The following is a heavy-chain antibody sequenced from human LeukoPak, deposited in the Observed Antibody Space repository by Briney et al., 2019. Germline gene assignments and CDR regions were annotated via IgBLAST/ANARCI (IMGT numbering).Heavy chain of an antibody. CDR2: ISGSGGST. V-gene: IGHV3-23*01. D-gene: IGHD2-2*01. CDR1: GFTFTDY. Sequence: PGGSLRLSCAAASGFTFTDYISWIRQAPGKGLEWVSAISGSGGSTYYADSVKGRFTISRDNSKNTLYLQMNSLRAEDTAVYYCAKEGYCSSTSCYAYYYYGMDVWGQGTTVTVSS. CDR3: AKEGYCSSTSCYAYYYYGMDV. J-gene: IGHJ6*02.